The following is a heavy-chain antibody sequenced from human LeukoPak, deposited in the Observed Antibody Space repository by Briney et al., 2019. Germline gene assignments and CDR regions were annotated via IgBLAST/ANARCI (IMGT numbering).Heavy chain of an antibody. CDR1: GFTFSSYG. V-gene: IGHV3-30*03. CDR2: ISYDGSNK. J-gene: IGHJ1*01. Sequence: GRSLRLSCSASGFTFSSYGMHWVRQAPGKGLEWVAVISYDGSNKYYADSVKGRFTISRDNSKNTLYLQMNSLRAEDTAVYYCARAEPGRYFQHWGQGTLVTVSS. D-gene: IGHD1-14*01. CDR3: ARAEPGRYFQH.